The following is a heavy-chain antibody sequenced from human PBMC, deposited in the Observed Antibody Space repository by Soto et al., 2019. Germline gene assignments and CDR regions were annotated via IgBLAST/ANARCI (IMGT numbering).Heavy chain of an antibody. CDR3: ARGPIKNSSSSPSGWFDP. D-gene: IGHD6-6*01. V-gene: IGHV1-3*05. Sequence: QVQLVQSGAEEKKPGASVKVSCKASGYTFTSYAMHWVRQAPGQRLEWMGWINAGNGNTKYSQKFQGRVTITRDTSASTAYMELSSLRSEDTAVYYCARGPIKNSSSSPSGWFDPWGQGTLVTVSS. J-gene: IGHJ5*02. CDR2: INAGNGNT. CDR1: GYTFTSYA.